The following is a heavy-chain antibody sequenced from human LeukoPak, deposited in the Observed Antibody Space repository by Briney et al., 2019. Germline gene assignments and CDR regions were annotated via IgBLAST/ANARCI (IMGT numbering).Heavy chain of an antibody. Sequence: GGSLRLSCAASGFTFSTYWMSWVRQAPGKGLEWVANIQQDGSEKYYVDSVKGRFTISRDNAKNSLYLQMNSLRAEDMALYYCAKEGSSWSTFDYWGQGTLVTVSS. CDR2: IQQDGSEK. J-gene: IGHJ4*02. D-gene: IGHD6-13*01. CDR1: GFTFSTYW. V-gene: IGHV3-7*03. CDR3: AKEGSSWSTFDY.